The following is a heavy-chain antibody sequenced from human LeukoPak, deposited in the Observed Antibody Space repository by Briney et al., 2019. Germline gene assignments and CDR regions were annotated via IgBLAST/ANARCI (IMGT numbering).Heavy chain of an antibody. CDR1: GFTFSSYA. J-gene: IGHJ4*02. CDR2: ISYDGSNK. D-gene: IGHD2-2*02. Sequence: QTGGSLRLSCAASGFTFSSYAMHWVRQAPGKGLEWVAVISYDGSNKYYADSVKGRFTISRDNSKNTLYLQMNSLRSDDTAVYYCARDLRQPLLYPDYWGQGTLVTVSS. CDR3: ARDLRQPLLYPDY. V-gene: IGHV3-30-3*01.